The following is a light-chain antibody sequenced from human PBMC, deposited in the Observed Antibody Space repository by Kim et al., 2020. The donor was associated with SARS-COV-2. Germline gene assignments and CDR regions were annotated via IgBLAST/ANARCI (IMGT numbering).Light chain of an antibody. J-gene: IGLJ2*01. CDR3: CSYAGSYTFEV. V-gene: IGLV2-11*01. CDR2: DVS. Sequence: QSALTQPRSVSGSPGQSVTISCTGTSSDVGGYNYVSWYQQHPGKAPKLMIYDVSKRPSGVPDRFSGSKSGNTDSLTISGLQAEDEADYYCCSYAGSYTFEVFGGGTQLTVL. CDR1: SSDVGGYNY.